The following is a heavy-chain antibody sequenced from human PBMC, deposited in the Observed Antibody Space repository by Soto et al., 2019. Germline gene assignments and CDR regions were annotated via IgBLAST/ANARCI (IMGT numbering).Heavy chain of an antibody. CDR2: ISAYNGNT. J-gene: IGHJ3*01. CDR1: GYTFTSYG. CDR3: ARGSYSGSYPKRSWAFDL. D-gene: IGHD1-26*01. V-gene: IGHV1-18*01. Sequence: ASVKVSCKASGYTFTSYGISWVRQAPGQGLEWMGWISAYNGNTNYAQKLQGRVTMTTDSSTSTAYMELRRLRSDDTAVYYCARGSYSGSYPKRSWAFDLWGQGTMVTVSS.